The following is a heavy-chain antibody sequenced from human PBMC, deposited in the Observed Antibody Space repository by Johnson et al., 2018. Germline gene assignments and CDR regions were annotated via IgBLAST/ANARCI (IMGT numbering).Heavy chain of an antibody. CDR1: GFAFNTYG. D-gene: IGHD3-10*01. CDR2: ISYDGSNT. Sequence: QVQLVQSGGGVVQPGRSLRLSCAASGFAFNTYGIHWVRQAPGKGLEWVAVISYDGSNTYYADSVKGRFTISRDNSKNTLFLQMNSLRAEDTAKYYCAKEPYYYGASAYSTSYYYYTMDGWCKGTTVTVSS. V-gene: IGHV3-30*18. J-gene: IGHJ6*04. CDR3: AKEPYYYGASAYSTSYYYYTMDG.